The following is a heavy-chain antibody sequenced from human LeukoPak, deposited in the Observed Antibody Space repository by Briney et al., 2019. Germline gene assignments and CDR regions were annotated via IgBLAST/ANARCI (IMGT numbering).Heavy chain of an antibody. CDR2: IKQDGSEK. Sequence: GGSLRLSCAASGFTFSSYWMSWVRQAPGKGLEWVANIKQDGSEKYYVDSVKGRFTISRDNAKNSLYLQMNSLRAEDTAVYYCARGRSSGSYPSYYYYYYMDVWGKGTTVTVSS. V-gene: IGHV3-7*01. CDR1: GFTFSSYW. D-gene: IGHD3-10*01. J-gene: IGHJ6*03. CDR3: ARGRSSGSYPSYYYYYYMDV.